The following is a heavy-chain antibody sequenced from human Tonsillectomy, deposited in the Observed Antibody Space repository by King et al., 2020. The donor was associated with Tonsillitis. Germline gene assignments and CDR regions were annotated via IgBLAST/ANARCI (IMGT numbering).Heavy chain of an antibody. Sequence: VQRVEAGGGSVQPGGSLRISCAASCITFSNYAMNWVLQAPGKRLEWGSCVSGSGGSTYNADSVKGRFTVPRDNSTKTLFLQMNSTRAEDTAVYYCAKDLMTTVTSLNSAAIDHWGQGTLVTVSS. J-gene: IGHJ4*02. V-gene: IGHV3-23*04. D-gene: IGHD4-11*01. CDR1: CITFSNYA. CDR2: VSGSGGST. CDR3: AKDLMTTVTSLNSAAIDH.